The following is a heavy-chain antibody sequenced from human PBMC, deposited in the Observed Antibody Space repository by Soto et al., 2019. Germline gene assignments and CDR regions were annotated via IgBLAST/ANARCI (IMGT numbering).Heavy chain of an antibody. D-gene: IGHD4-17*01. V-gene: IGHV4-61*01. CDR1: GDSVTSVSDY. Sequence: SETLSLTCTVSGDSVTSVSDYWSWIRQPPGKGLEWIGEISRVGRARYNPSLETRITISVDTSKTQFSLNLTSVTDADTAVYYCARGYGYFRQWGQGALVTV. CDR3: ARGYGYFRQ. CDR2: ISRVGRA. J-gene: IGHJ4*02.